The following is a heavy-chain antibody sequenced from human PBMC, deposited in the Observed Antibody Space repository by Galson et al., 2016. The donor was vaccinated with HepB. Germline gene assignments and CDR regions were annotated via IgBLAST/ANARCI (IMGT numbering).Heavy chain of an antibody. J-gene: IGHJ4*02. Sequence: SLRLSCAASGFTFSTYAMSWVRQTPRKGLEWVSAISGSDAGTYYADSVQGRFTISRDNSNNTLYLQMNGLRAEDTAVYYCAKERLVRRIFDHWGQGTLVTVSS. CDR2: ISGSDAGT. V-gene: IGHV3-23*01. CDR3: AKERLVRRIFDH. CDR1: GFTFSTYA. D-gene: IGHD1-1*01.